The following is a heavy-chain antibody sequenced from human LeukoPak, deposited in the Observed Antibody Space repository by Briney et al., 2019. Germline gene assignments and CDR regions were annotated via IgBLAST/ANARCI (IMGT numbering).Heavy chain of an antibody. CDR1: GFTFSSYA. CDR2: ISYDGSNK. Sequence: GRSLRLSCAASGFTFSSYAMHWVRQAPGKGLEWVAVISYDGSNKYYADSVKGRFTISRDNSKNTLHLQMNSLRAEDTAVYYCARDRYLAAAGYFDYWGQGTLVTVSS. CDR3: ARDRYLAAAGYFDY. D-gene: IGHD6-13*01. V-gene: IGHV3-30*04. J-gene: IGHJ4*02.